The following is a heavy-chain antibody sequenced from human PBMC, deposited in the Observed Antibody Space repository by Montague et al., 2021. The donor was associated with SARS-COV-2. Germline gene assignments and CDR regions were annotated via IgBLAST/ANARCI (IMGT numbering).Heavy chain of an antibody. CDR2: ISSSSTSI. V-gene: IGHV3-21*01. D-gene: IGHD5-12*01. J-gene: IGHJ4*02. CDR1: GFTFNSYS. Sequence: SLRLSCAASGFTFNSYSMNWVRQAPGKGLECVSSISSSSTSIYYADSVKGRFTISRDNAKNSLYLQMNSLRAEDTAVYYCYSGYDFDYWGQGTLVTVSS. CDR3: YSGYDFDY.